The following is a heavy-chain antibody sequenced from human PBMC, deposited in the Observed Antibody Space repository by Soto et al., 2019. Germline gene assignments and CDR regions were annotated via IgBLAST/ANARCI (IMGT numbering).Heavy chain of an antibody. CDR3: ARVQYTSSWFIDY. V-gene: IGHV3-53*04. Sequence: GGSVRLSCAASGFTVSSNYMTWVRQAPGKGLERVSVIYSGASTYYADSVKGRFTISRHNSKNTLYLQMTSLRAEDTAVYYCARVQYTSSWFIDYWGQGTLITVSS. D-gene: IGHD6-13*01. CDR2: IYSGAST. CDR1: GFTVSSNY. J-gene: IGHJ4*02.